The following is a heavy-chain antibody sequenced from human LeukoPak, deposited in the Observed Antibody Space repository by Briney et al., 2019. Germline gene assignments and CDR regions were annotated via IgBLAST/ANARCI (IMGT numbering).Heavy chain of an antibody. D-gene: IGHD1-26*01. CDR2: ISYDGSNK. CDR3: ARDSLIGSLINWFDP. J-gene: IGHJ5*02. V-gene: IGHV3-30-3*01. CDR1: GFTFSSYA. Sequence: GRSLRLSCAASGFTFSSYAMHWVRQAPGKGLEGVAVISYDGSNKYYADSVKGRFTISRDNSKNTLYLQMNSLRAEDTAVYYCARDSLIGSLINWFDPWGQGTLVTVSS.